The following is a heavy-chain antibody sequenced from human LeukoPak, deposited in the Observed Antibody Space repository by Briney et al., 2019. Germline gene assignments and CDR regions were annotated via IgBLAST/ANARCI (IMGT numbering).Heavy chain of an antibody. CDR2: IDYSGST. V-gene: IGHV4-59*01. J-gene: IGHJ3*02. CDR3: ARVVVGFGEFLGAFDI. Sequence: SETLSLTCTVSGGYISSYYWSWVRQPPGKGLEWIGCIDYSGSTNYNPSLKSRVTISVDTSKNQFSLKLSSVTAADTAVYYCARVVVGFGEFLGAFDIWGQGTMVTVSS. CDR1: GGYISSYY. D-gene: IGHD3-10*01.